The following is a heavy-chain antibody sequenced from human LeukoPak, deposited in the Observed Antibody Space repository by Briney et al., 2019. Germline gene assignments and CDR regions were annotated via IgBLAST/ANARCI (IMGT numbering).Heavy chain of an antibody. J-gene: IGHJ4*02. V-gene: IGHV3-23*01. Sequence: GESLTLSCVPSGFTLSIYPMICARHPPGKALECVSIISGSGHSTYYADSVKGRFTISRHNSKNPLYLQMNSLRAEDTAVYYCAKAYQYSNFAPHGWGQGTLSPSPQ. CDR2: ISGSGHST. CDR3: AKAYQYSNFAPHG. D-gene: IGHD4-11*01. CDR1: GFTLSIYP.